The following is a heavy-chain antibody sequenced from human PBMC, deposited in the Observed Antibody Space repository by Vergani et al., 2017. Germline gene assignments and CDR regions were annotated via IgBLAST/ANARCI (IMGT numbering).Heavy chain of an antibody. CDR3: ARDSYGLGAFDI. Sequence: EVQLVETGGGLIQPGGSLRLSCAASGFTVSSNYMSWVRQAPGKGLEWVSVIYSGGSTYYADSVKGRFTISRDNSKNTLYLQMHSLRAADTAVYYCARDSYGLGAFDIWGQGTMVTVSS. D-gene: IGHD5-18*01. J-gene: IGHJ3*02. CDR2: IYSGGST. CDR1: GFTVSSNY. V-gene: IGHV3-53*02.